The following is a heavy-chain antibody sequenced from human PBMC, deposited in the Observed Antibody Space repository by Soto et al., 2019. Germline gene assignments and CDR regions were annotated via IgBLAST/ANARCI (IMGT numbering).Heavy chain of an antibody. CDR3: ARDNPLAVPGKGGHFDY. CDR1: GYTFTGYY. CDR2: INPNSGGT. V-gene: IGHV1-2*04. J-gene: IGHJ4*02. Sequence: GASVKVSCKASGYTFTGYYMHWVRQAPGQGLEWMGWINPNSGGTNYAQKFQGWVTMTRDTSISTAYMELSRLRSDDTAVYYRARDNPLAVPGKGGHFDYWGQGTLVTVSS. D-gene: IGHD6-19*01.